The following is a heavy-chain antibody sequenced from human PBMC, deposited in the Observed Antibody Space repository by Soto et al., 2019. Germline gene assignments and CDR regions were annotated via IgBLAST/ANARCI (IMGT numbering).Heavy chain of an antibody. Sequence: GGSLRLSCAASGFTFSSYGMHWVRQAPGKGLEWVAVISYDGSNKYYADSVKGRFTISRDNSKNTLYLQMNSLRAEDTAVYYCAKESTIPHLYYYYGMDVWGQGTTVTVSS. CDR2: ISYDGSNK. CDR3: AKESTIPHLYYYYGMDV. V-gene: IGHV3-30*18. D-gene: IGHD3-3*01. CDR1: GFTFSSYG. J-gene: IGHJ6*02.